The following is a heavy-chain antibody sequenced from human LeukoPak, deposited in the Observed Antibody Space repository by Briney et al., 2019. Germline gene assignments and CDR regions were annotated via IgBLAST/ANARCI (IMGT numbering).Heavy chain of an antibody. CDR1: GLTVSDYY. CDR3: ARDTDYGDYFDGMDV. J-gene: IGHJ6*02. CDR2: VYSGGNT. D-gene: IGHD4-17*01. Sequence: GGSLRLSCAASGLTVSDYYMSWVRQAPGKGLEWVSVVYSGGNTYYADSVKGRFTISRDNSKNTLYLQMNSLRAEDTAVYFCARDTDYGDYFDGMDVWGQGTTVTVSS. V-gene: IGHV3-53*01.